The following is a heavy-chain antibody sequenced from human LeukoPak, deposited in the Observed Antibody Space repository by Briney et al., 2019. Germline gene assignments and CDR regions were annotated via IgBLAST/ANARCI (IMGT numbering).Heavy chain of an antibody. CDR3: ASSLGSGVGATGYFDY. Sequence: GRSLRLSCAASGFTFSSYGMHWVRQAPGKGLEWVAVIWYDGGNKYYADSVKGRFTISRDNSKNTLYLQMNSLRAEDTAVYYCASSLGSGVGATGYFDYWGQGTLVTVSS. V-gene: IGHV3-33*01. CDR1: GFTFSSYG. CDR2: IWYDGGNK. J-gene: IGHJ4*02. D-gene: IGHD1-26*01.